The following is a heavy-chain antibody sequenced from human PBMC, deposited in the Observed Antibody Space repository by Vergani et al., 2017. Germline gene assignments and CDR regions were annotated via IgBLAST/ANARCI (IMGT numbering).Heavy chain of an antibody. V-gene: IGHV3-9*01. CDR2: ISWNSGSI. CDR1: GFTFDDYA. D-gene: IGHD3-16*01. CDR3: AKVALSSGGGFGY. J-gene: IGHJ4*02. Sequence: VQLVESGGGVVQPGRSLRLSCAASGFTFDDYAMHWVRQAPGKGLEWVSGISWNSGSIGYADSVKGRFTISRDNAKNSLYLQMNSLRAEDTALYYCAKVALSSGGGFGYWGQGTLVTVSS.